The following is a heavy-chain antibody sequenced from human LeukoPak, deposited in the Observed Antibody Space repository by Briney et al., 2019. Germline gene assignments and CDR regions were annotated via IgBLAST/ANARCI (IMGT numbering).Heavy chain of an antibody. V-gene: IGHV3-66*01. D-gene: IGHD3-10*01. CDR1: GITVSTNY. CDR2: IYSGGNT. J-gene: IGHJ4*02. CDR3: ASMVRGTASGY. Sequence: GGSLRLSCAVSGITVSTNYKSWVRQAPGKGQEWVSVIYSGGNTYYADSVKGRFTISRDNSKNTLYLQITSLRAEDTAVYYCASMVRGTASGYWGQGTLVTVSS.